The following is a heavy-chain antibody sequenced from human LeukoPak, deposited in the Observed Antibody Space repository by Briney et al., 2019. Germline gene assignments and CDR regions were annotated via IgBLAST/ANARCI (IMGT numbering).Heavy chain of an antibody. CDR1: GFTFSSYW. D-gene: IGHD2-21*01. CDR3: AKDAPWLAYTVPFDY. J-gene: IGHJ4*02. V-gene: IGHV3-7*03. CDR2: IKQDGSEK. Sequence: PGGSLRLPCAASGFTFSSYWMSWVRQAPGKGLEWVANIKQDGSEKYYVDSVKGRFTISRDNSKNTLYLQMNSLRAEDTAVYYCAKDAPWLAYTVPFDYWGQGTLVTVSS.